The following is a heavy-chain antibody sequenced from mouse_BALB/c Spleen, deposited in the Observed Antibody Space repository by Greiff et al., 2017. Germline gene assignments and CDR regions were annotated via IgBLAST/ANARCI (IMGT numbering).Heavy chain of an antibody. CDR1: GYTFTSYW. CDR3: ARRYYDYYAMDY. CDR2: IYPGDGDT. V-gene: IGHV1-87*01. Sequence: VQLQQSGAELARPGASVKLSCKASGYTFTSYWMQWVKQRPGQGLEWIGAIYPGDGDTRYTQKFKGKATLTADKSSSTAYMQLSSLASEDSAVYYCARRYYDYYAMDYWGQGTSVTVSS. D-gene: IGHD1-1*01. J-gene: IGHJ4*01.